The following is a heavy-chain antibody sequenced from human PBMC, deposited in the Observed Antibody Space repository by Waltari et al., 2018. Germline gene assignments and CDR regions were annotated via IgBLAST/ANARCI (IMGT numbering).Heavy chain of an antibody. Sequence: QIQLVESGGAVVQPGRSLRLSCAASGYNFNRYVIHWVRQAPGKGLEWVAAIWYDGVNKYYVDSVKGRFTISRDNSMNTVQLQLSSLRGEDTAVYYCARGAMAGRYFDYWGQGTLVTVSS. CDR2: IWYDGVNK. J-gene: IGHJ4*02. CDR1: GYNFNRYV. V-gene: IGHV3-33*01. CDR3: ARGAMAGRYFDY. D-gene: IGHD6-19*01.